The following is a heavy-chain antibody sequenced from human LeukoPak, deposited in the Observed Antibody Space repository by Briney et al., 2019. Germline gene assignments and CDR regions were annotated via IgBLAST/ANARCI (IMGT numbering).Heavy chain of an antibody. CDR2: IIPIFGTA. Sequence: SVKVSCKASGGAFSSYAISWVRQAPGQGLEWMGGIIPIFGTANYAQKFQGRVTITADESTSTAYMELSSLRSEDTAVYYCARDSRVVPAAIPDYWGQGTLVTVSS. D-gene: IGHD2-2*02. CDR1: GGAFSSYA. V-gene: IGHV1-69*13. J-gene: IGHJ4*02. CDR3: ARDSRVVPAAIPDY.